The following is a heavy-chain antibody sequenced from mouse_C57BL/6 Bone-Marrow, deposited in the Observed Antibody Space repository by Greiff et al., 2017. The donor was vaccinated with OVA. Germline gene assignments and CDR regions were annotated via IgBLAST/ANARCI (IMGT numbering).Heavy chain of an antibody. Sequence: VQLQQPGAELVRPGTSVKLSCKASGYTFTSYWMHWVKQRPGQGLEWIGVIDPSDSYTNYNQKFKGKATLTVDTSSSTAYMQLSSLTSEDSAVYDCARDGYYLNYCDYWGQGTTLTVSS. D-gene: IGHD2-3*01. CDR3: ARDGYYLNYCDY. J-gene: IGHJ2*01. CDR2: IDPSDSYT. V-gene: IGHV1-59*01. CDR1: GYTFTSYW.